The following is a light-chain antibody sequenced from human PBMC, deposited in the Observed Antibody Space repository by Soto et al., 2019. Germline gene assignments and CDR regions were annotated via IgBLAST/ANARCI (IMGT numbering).Light chain of an antibody. V-gene: IGKV1-33*01. CDR1: QGISTY. CDR2: DAS. CDR3: QQYDNLPLT. Sequence: IPLTQSPPSLSASLPARATTXRRASQGISTYLAWYQQKPGKAPKLLIYDASNLETGVPSRFSGSGSGTDFTFTISSLQPEDIATYYCQQYDNLPLTFGGGTKVDIK. J-gene: IGKJ4*01.